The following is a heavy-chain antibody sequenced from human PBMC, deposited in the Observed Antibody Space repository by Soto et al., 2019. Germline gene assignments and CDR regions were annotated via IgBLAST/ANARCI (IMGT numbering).Heavy chain of an antibody. Sequence: ASVKVSCKASGGTFSSYAISWVRQAPGQGLEWMGGIIPIFGTANYAQKFQGRVTITADESTSTAYMELSSLRSEDTAVYYCARDFWQQLAQGTRYYYGMDVWGQGTTVTVSS. J-gene: IGHJ6*02. D-gene: IGHD6-13*01. V-gene: IGHV1-69*13. CDR1: GGTFSSYA. CDR2: IIPIFGTA. CDR3: ARDFWQQLAQGTRYYYGMDV.